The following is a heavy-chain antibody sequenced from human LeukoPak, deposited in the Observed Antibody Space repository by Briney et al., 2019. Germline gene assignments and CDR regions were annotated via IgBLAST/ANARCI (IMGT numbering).Heavy chain of an antibody. CDR1: GSTFDDYG. J-gene: IGHJ3*02. CDR2: INWNGGST. CDR3: ARDKYDFWSGPEAFDI. D-gene: IGHD3-3*01. V-gene: IGHV3-20*04. Sequence: PGGSLRLSCAASGSTFDDYGMSWVRKAPGKGLEWVSGINWNGGSTGYADSVKGRFTISRDNAKNSLYLQMNSLRAEDTALYYCARDKYDFWSGPEAFDIWGQGTMVTVSS.